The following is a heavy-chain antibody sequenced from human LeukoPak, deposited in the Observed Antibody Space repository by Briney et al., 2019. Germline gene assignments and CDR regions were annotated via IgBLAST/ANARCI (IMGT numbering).Heavy chain of an antibody. CDR1: GFTFSSYE. CDR2: MSKSGSTI. D-gene: IGHD3-16*01. Sequence: GGSLRLSCAASGFTFSSYEMNWVRQAPGKGLEWVSYMSKSGSTIYYTDSVKGRFTISRDHAKSSLYLQMNSLRAEDTAIYYCARGWVFDYWGQGTLVTVSS. CDR3: ARGWVFDY. J-gene: IGHJ4*02. V-gene: IGHV3-48*03.